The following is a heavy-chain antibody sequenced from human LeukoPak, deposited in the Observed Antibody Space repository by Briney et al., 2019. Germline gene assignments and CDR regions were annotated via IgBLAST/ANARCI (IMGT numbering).Heavy chain of an antibody. D-gene: IGHD1-1*01. CDR3: ARDRRAAGDYYYYYMDA. CDR1: GFTFSSYW. CDR2: IKQDGSEK. V-gene: IGHV3-7*01. Sequence: PGGSLRLSCAASGFTFSSYWMSWVRQAPGKGLEWVANIKQDGSEKYYVDSVKGRFTISRDNAKNSLYLQMNSLRAEDTAVYYCARDRRAAGDYYYYYMDAWGKGTTVTVSS. J-gene: IGHJ6*03.